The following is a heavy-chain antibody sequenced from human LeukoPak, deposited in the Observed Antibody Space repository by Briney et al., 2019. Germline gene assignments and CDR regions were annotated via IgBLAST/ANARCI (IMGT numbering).Heavy chain of an antibody. CDR1: GFTFSTYS. V-gene: IGHV3-48*04. J-gene: IGHJ4*02. CDR3: ARVGRSGWTVDY. CDR2: ISSSSSNI. D-gene: IGHD6-19*01. Sequence: PGGSLRLSSAASGFTFSTYSIDWVRQAPGKGLEWVSYISSSSSNIYHADSVKGRFTISRDNAKNSLHLQMNSLRAEDTAVYYCARVGRSGWTVDYWGQGTLVTVSS.